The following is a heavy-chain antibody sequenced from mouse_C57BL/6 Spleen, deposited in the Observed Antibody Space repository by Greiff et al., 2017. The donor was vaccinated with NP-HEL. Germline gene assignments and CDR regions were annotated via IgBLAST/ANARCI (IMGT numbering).Heavy chain of an antibody. Sequence: HVQLQQPGTELVKPGASVKLSYKASGYTFTSYWMHWVKQRPGQGLEWIGNINPSNGGTNYNEKFKSKATLTVDKSSSTAYMQLSSLTSEDSAVYDCARCHYYGSSYAFAYWGQGTLVTVSA. CDR2: INPSNGGT. CDR3: ARCHYYGSSYAFAY. V-gene: IGHV1-53*01. D-gene: IGHD1-1*01. J-gene: IGHJ3*01. CDR1: GYTFTSYW.